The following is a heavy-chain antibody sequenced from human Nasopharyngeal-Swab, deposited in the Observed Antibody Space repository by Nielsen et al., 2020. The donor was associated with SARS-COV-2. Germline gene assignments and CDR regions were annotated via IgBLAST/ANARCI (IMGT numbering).Heavy chain of an antibody. Sequence: GESLKISCAASGFTFSSYSMNWVRQAPGKGLEWVSSISSSSSYIYYADSVKGQFTISRDNAKNSLYLQMNSLRAEDTAVYYCASDYCSSTSCYFGADYYYMDVWGKGTTVTVSS. J-gene: IGHJ6*03. CDR2: ISSSSSYI. CDR1: GFTFSSYS. D-gene: IGHD2-2*01. V-gene: IGHV3-21*01. CDR3: ASDYCSSTSCYFGADYYYMDV.